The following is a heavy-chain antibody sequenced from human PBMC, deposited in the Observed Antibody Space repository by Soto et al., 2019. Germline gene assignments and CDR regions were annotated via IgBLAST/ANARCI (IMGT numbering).Heavy chain of an antibody. J-gene: IGHJ6*02. CDR2: INGGNGNT. CDR3: ARGKGMEENYYYHGMDV. CDR1: GYSFTTYA. Sequence: QVQVVQCGAEVKKPGASVKISCKASGYSFTTYAVHLVRQAPGQSLEWMAWINGGNGNTKYSQKFQDRVIITRDTSANIAYMELSSLRSDDSAVYYCARGKGMEENYYYHGMDVWGQGTTVSVSS. D-gene: IGHD1-1*01. V-gene: IGHV1-3*01.